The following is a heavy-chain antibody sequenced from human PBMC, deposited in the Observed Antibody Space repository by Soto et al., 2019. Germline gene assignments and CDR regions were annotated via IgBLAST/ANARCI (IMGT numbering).Heavy chain of an antibody. CDR2: ISRYGDIT. D-gene: IGHD3-22*01. CDR1: GFTFNIYA. Sequence: EVQLLESGGDLIQPGGSLRLSCAASGFTFNIYAMTWVRQAPGKGLEWVSAISRYGDITYYADSVEGRVSISRDNSKNTPYLQINRPRAEDTAVFYFAKDKYLDHDSRGYLFDNWGQGTLVTVSS. V-gene: IGHV3-23*01. CDR3: AKDKYLDHDSRGYLFDN. J-gene: IGHJ4*02.